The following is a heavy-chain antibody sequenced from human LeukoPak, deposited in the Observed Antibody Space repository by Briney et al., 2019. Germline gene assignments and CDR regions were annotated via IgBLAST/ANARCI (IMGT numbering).Heavy chain of an antibody. V-gene: IGHV4-34*01. CDR1: GGSFSGYY. CDR2: INHTGST. Sequence: SETLSLTCAVYGGSFSGYYWIWIRQPPGKGLEWIGEINHTGSTDYNPSLKSRVTISVDTSKNQFSLNLNSVTAADTAVYYCARQWGRLGFDYWGQGTLVTVSS. CDR3: ARQWGRLGFDY. D-gene: IGHD2-8*01. J-gene: IGHJ4*02.